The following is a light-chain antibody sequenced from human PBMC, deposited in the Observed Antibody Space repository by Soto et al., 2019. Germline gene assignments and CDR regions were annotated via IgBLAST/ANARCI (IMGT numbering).Light chain of an antibody. CDR2: GNS. J-gene: IGLJ2*01. CDR3: ESYDSSPHVV. V-gene: IGLV1-40*01. CDR1: SSNIGAGYD. Sequence: QSVLTQPPSVSGAPGQRVTISCTGSSSNIGAGYDVHWYPQLPGTAPKLLIYGNSNRPSGVPDRFSGYKSGTSASLAITGLQAEDEADYYCESYDSSPHVVFGGGTKLTVL.